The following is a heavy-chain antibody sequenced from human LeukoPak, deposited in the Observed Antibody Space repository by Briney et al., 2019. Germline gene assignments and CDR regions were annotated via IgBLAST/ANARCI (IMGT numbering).Heavy chain of an antibody. D-gene: IGHD3-9*01. V-gene: IGHV4-59*08. Sequence: SETLSLTCTVSGGSISSYYWSWIRQPPGKGLEWIGYTYYSGSTNYNPSLKSRVTISVDTSKNQFSLKLSSVTAADTAVYYCARARSTGYYVADYWGQGTLVTVSS. CDR1: GGSISSYY. CDR3: ARARSTGYYVADY. CDR2: TYYSGST. J-gene: IGHJ4*02.